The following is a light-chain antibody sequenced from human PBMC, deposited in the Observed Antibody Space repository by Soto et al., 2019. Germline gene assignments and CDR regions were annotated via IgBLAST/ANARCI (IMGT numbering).Light chain of an antibody. CDR3: AAWDDSLNVYV. Sequence: QSVLTQPPPVSEAPRQRVTISCSGSSSNIRNNAVNWYQQLPGEAPKLLIYYDDLLPSGVSDRFSGSKSGTSASLAISGLQSEDEADYYCAAWDDSLNVYVFGTGTQLTVL. J-gene: IGLJ1*01. CDR2: YDD. CDR1: SSNIRNNA. V-gene: IGLV1-36*01.